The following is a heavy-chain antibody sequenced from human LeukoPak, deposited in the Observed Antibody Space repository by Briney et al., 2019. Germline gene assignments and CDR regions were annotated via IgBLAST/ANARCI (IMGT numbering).Heavy chain of an antibody. CDR1: GFTFSRHA. Sequence: PGGSLRLSCAASGFTFSRHALSWVRQAPGKGLQWVSTISGGGGSTYYADSVKGRFTISRDNSKDTLYLQVNGLRAEDTAVYYCAKEGGYRSSSSCSDYFDYWGQGSLVTVSS. CDR2: ISGGGGST. V-gene: IGHV3-23*01. D-gene: IGHD2-2*01. CDR3: AKEGGYRSSSSCSDYFDY. J-gene: IGHJ4*02.